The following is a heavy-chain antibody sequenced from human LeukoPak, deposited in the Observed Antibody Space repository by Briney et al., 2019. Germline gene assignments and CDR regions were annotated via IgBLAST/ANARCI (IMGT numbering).Heavy chain of an antibody. CDR3: AKDYYGDLYYFDY. Sequence: GGSLRLSCAASGFTFSSYAMSWVRQAPGKGLEWVSGISGSGGSTGYADSVRGRFTISRDNSKNTLYLQMNSLRAEDTAVYYCAKDYYGDLYYFDYWGQGTLVTVSS. CDR2: ISGSGGST. CDR1: GFTFSSYA. D-gene: IGHD4-17*01. J-gene: IGHJ4*02. V-gene: IGHV3-23*01.